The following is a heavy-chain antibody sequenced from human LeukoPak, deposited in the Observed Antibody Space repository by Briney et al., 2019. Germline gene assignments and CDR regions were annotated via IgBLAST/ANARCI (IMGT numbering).Heavy chain of an antibody. CDR3: ASNLELLWFGELLPLKRPYYFDY. V-gene: IGHV4-39*01. J-gene: IGHJ4*02. Sequence: SETLSLTCAVSGGSISSSSYYWGWIRQPPGKGLEWIGSIYYSGSTYYNPSLKSRVTISVDTSKNQFSLKLSSVTAADTAVYYCASNLELLWFGELLPLKRPYYFDYWGQGTLVTVSS. CDR1: GGSISSSSYY. CDR2: IYYSGST. D-gene: IGHD3-10*01.